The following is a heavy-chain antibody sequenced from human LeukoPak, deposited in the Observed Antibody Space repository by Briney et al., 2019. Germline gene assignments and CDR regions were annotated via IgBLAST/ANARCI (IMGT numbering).Heavy chain of an antibody. D-gene: IGHD6-19*01. Sequence: QPGGSLRLSCAASGFTFSNYAMIWVRQAPGKGLECVSSISDSSSITYYADSVKGRFTISRDNSKNTLYLQMNSLRAEDTAVYYCAKDSGSSGWSGGFDYWGQGTLVTVSS. CDR1: GFTFSNYA. CDR3: AKDSGSSGWSGGFDY. J-gene: IGHJ4*02. CDR2: ISDSSSIT. V-gene: IGHV3-23*01.